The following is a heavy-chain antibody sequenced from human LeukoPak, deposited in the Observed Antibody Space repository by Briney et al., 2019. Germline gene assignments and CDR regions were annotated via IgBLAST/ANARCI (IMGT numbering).Heavy chain of an antibody. CDR3: ARASIAAAGNPFDY. CDR2: IYNSGST. V-gene: IGHV4-59*01. Sequence: PSETLSLTCTVSGGSISSYYWSWIRQPPGKGLEWIGYIYNSGSTNHNPSLRSRVTISVDTSKNQFSLKLSSVTAADTAVYYCARASIAAAGNPFDYWGQGTLVTVSS. CDR1: GGSISSYY. D-gene: IGHD6-13*01. J-gene: IGHJ4*02.